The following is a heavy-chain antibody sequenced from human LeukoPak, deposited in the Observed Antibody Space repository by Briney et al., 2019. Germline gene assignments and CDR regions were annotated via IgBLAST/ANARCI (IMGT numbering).Heavy chain of an antibody. CDR3: ARVCSDYDFWSGYSSYYYMDV. Sequence: GGSLSLSCAASGFTSSNAWMSWVRQAPGKGLEWAGRIKSKADGGTADYAAPVKGRFTISRDDSKNTLYLQMNSLRAEDTAVYYCARVCSDYDFWSGYSSYYYMDVWGKGTTVTVSS. J-gene: IGHJ6*03. CDR1: GFTSSNAW. D-gene: IGHD3-3*01. V-gene: IGHV3-15*01. CDR2: IKSKADGGTA.